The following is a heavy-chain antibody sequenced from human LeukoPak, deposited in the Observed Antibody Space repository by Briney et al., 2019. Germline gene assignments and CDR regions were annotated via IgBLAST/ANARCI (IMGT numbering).Heavy chain of an antibody. D-gene: IGHD3-10*01. J-gene: IGHJ6*04. V-gene: IGHV4-31*03. CDR1: GGSVSSSGYY. CDR2: IYYSGST. CDR3: ARDGGTGGMDV. Sequence: TSETLSLTCTVSGGSVSSSGYYWNSLRQHPGKGLEWIGYIYYSGSTYYNPSLKSRVTISVDTSKNQFSLKLSSVTAADTVVYYCARDGGTGGMDVWGKGTTVTVSS.